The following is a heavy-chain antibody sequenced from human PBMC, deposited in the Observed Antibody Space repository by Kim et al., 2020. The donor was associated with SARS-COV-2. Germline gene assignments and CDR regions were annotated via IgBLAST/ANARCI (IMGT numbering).Heavy chain of an antibody. CDR1: GDSINTYY. Sequence: SETLSLSCSVSGDSINTYYWNWIRQPPGKRLEWIGHIYYNGSSNYNPALRNRVTISIDTCNKNQFSLTLNSVTPADTAVYYCAVSYDGSAYEYPGFDSWGRGALVTVST. CDR3: AVSYDGSAYEYPGFDS. J-gene: IGHJ4*02. V-gene: IGHV4-59*01. D-gene: IGHD3-22*01. CDR2: IYYNGSS.